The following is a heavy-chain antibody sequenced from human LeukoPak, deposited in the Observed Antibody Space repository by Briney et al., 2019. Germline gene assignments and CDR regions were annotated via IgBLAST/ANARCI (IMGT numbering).Heavy chain of an antibody. J-gene: IGHJ1*01. D-gene: IGHD6-19*01. CDR3: ARQEKSTYSSGWYGGYFQH. CDR2: IYYSGST. CDR1: GGSISSYY. V-gene: IGHV4-59*01. Sequence: SETLSLTCTVSGGSISSYYWSWIRQPPGKGLEWIGYIYYSGSTNYNPSLKSRVTISVDTSKNQFSLRLSSVTAADTAVYYCARQEKSTYSSGWYGGYFQHWGQGTLVTVSS.